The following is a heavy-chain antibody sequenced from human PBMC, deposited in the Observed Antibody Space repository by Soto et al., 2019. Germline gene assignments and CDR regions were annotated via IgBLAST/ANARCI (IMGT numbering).Heavy chain of an antibody. CDR3: AEALWEYLYFFDH. CDR1: GFTLSSYA. D-gene: IGHD3-3*02. CDR2: SGTSAHNT. Sequence: EVQLLESGGGLVQPRGSLRLSCAASGFTLSSYAMSWVRQAPGKGLEWVAGSGTSAHNTFYADSVKGRFTISRDNSKNTLDMQMNSLRAEDTAVYYWAEALWEYLYFFDHWGQGILVTVSS. V-gene: IGHV3-23*01. J-gene: IGHJ4*02.